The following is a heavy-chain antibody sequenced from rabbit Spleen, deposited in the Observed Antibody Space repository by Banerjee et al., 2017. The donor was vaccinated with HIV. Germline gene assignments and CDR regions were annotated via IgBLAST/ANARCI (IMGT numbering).Heavy chain of an antibody. J-gene: IGHJ3*01. CDR2: INAYTGKG. D-gene: IGHD2-1*01. V-gene: IGHV1S45*01. CDR1: GFSLNNDYV. CDR3: ARDRSYDDYGDYGTRLDL. Sequence: QQQLVESRGGLVKPGASLTLTCKASGFSLNNDYVMCWVRQAPGKGLEWIACINAYTGKGVYASWAKGRFTISRDNAQNTVFLQMTSLTAADTATYFCARDRSYDDYGDYGTRLDLWGPGTLVTVS.